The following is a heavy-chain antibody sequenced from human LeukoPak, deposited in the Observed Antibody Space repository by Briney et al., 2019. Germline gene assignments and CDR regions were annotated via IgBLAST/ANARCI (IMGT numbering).Heavy chain of an antibody. Sequence: SETLSLTCTVSGGSVSSGSYYWSWIRQPPGKGLEWIGYIYYSGSTNYNPSLKSRVTVSVDTSKNQFSLKLSSVTAADTAVYYCARVPYYYDSSGYTVDWGQGTLVTVSS. V-gene: IGHV4-61*01. J-gene: IGHJ4*02. CDR1: GGSVSSGSYY. D-gene: IGHD3-22*01. CDR3: ARVPYYYDSSGYTVD. CDR2: IYYSGST.